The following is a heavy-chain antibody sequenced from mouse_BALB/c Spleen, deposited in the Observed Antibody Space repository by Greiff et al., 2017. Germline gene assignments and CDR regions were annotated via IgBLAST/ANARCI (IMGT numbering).Heavy chain of an antibody. D-gene: IGHD2-3*01. V-gene: IGHV14-3*02. J-gene: IGHJ2*01. CDR2: IDPANGHT. Sequence: EVQLQESGAELVKPGASVKLSCTASGFNINDTYMHWVKQRPEQGLEWIGRIDPANGHTTYDPKFQGKATITADTSSNTAYLQLSSLTSEDTAVYYCARDDGYYVEGLDYWGQGTTLTVSS. CDR3: ARDDGYYVEGLDY. CDR1: GFNINDTY.